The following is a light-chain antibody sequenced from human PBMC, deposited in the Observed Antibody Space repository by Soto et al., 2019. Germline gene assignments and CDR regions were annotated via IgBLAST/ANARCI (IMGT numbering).Light chain of an antibody. V-gene: IGKV1-8*01. J-gene: IGKJ2*01. CDR1: QGISSY. CDR2: AAS. CDR3: QQYYSYPPDT. Sequence: AIRMTQSPSSLSASTGDRVTITCRASQGISSYLAWYQQKPGKAPKLLIYAASTLQSGVPSRFIGSGSGTDFTLTISCLQSEDFATYYCQQYYSYPPDTFGQGTKLEIK.